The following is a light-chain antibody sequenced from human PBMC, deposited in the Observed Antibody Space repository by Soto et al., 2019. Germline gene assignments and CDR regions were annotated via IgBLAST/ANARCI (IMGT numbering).Light chain of an antibody. Sequence: DIQMTQSPSTLSASVGHTVTITCRSRHSISPWLVWSQQIPDKAPKLLLYRASRLPIGVPSKFSGSGCGTKFTLTIRDLQPDEFATYYWKQYDTYPLTFGQGTKVEIK. CDR3: KQYDTYPLT. V-gene: IGKV1-5*03. J-gene: IGKJ1*01. CDR1: HSISPW. CDR2: RAS.